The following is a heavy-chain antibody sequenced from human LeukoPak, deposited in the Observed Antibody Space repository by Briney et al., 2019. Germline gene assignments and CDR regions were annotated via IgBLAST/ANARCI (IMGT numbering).Heavy chain of an antibody. CDR1: GYTFTSYG. D-gene: IGHD3-9*01. Sequence: ASVKVSCKASGYTFTSYGISWVRQAPGRGLEWMGWISAYNGNTNYAQKLQGRVTMTTDTSTSTAYMELRSLRSDDTAVYYCARDVSSYYDILTGFDYWGQGTLVTVSS. J-gene: IGHJ4*02. CDR3: ARDVSSYYDILTGFDY. CDR2: ISAYNGNT. V-gene: IGHV1-18*01.